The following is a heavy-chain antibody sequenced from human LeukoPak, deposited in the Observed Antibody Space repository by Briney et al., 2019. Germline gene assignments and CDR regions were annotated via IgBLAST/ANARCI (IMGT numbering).Heavy chain of an antibody. CDR3: ARSGAGATWPCDY. CDR1: GGTFSSYA. V-gene: IGHV1-69*05. Sequence: SVKVSCKASGGTFSSYAISWVRQAPGQGLEWMGGIIPIFGTANYAQKFQGRVMITTDESTSTAYMELSSLRSEDTAVYYCARSGAGATWPCDYWGQGTLVTVSS. CDR2: IIPIFGTA. J-gene: IGHJ4*02. D-gene: IGHD1-26*01.